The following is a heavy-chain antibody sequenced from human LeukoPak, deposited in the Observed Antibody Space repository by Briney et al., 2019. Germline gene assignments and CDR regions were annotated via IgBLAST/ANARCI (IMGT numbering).Heavy chain of an antibody. D-gene: IGHD5-24*01. CDR1: GGTFSSYA. V-gene: IGHV1-69*13. CDR2: IIPIFGTA. J-gene: IGHJ4*02. CDR3: ARDLPDGYNHGGYYFDY. Sequence: ASVKVSCKASGGTFSSYAISWVRQAPGQGLEWMGGIIPIFGTANYAQKFQSRVTLTADESTRTAYMELSSLRSEDTAVYYCARDLPDGYNHGGYYFDYWGQGTLVTVSS.